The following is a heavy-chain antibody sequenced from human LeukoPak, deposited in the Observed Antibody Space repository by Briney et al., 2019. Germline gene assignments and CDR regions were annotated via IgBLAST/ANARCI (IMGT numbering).Heavy chain of an antibody. Sequence: GGSLRLSRTTSGFTFSRNGMHWVRQAPGKGLEWVALIWYDGIDKYYADSVKGRFTISRDNSKNTLYLQMDSVRAEDTALYYCAKEHQDQATIQGEFDYWGQGTLVTVSS. CDR1: GFTFSRNG. V-gene: IGHV3-33*06. D-gene: IGHD5-24*01. CDR2: IWYDGIDK. CDR3: AKEHQDQATIQGEFDY. J-gene: IGHJ4*02.